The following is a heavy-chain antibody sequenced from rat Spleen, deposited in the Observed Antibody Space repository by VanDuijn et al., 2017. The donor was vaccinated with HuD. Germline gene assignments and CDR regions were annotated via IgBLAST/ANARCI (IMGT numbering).Heavy chain of an antibody. CDR1: GLSFTSHT. CDR3: ARSSRYYYSGEGVMDA. Sequence: QVQLKESGPGLIQPSQTLSLTCTVSGLSFTSHTVSWIRQPPGKGLEWMGLIWSGGSTHYNPALKSRLSISRDTSKSQVFLKMNSLQTEDTAMYFCARSSRYYYSGEGVMDAWGQGASVTVSS. V-gene: IGHV2-47*01. CDR2: IWSGGST. D-gene: IGHD1-1*01. J-gene: IGHJ4*01.